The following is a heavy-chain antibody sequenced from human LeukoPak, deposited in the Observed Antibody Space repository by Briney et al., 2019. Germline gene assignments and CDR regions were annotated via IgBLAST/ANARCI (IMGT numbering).Heavy chain of an antibody. Sequence: GGSLRLSCAASGFTFSSYGMSWVRQAPGKGLQWVSGISGSGAGTYYADSVKGRFTISRDNSKNTLYLQMNSLRAEDTAVYYCAKEVATIWSYFDYWGQGTLVTVSS. CDR1: GFTFSSYG. CDR3: AKEVATIWSYFDY. D-gene: IGHD5-12*01. V-gene: IGHV3-23*01. CDR2: ISGSGAGT. J-gene: IGHJ4*02.